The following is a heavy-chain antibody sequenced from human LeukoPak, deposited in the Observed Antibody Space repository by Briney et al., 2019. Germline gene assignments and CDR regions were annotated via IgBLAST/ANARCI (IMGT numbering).Heavy chain of an antibody. D-gene: IGHD3-3*01. V-gene: IGHV4-39*01. Sequence: PSETLSLTCTVSGGSISSSSYYWGWIRQPPGKGLEWIGSIYYSGTTYYNPSLESRVAISVDTSKNQFSLRLTSVTAADTAVYFCARQTGFWSGYQLYFDYWGQGSLVTVSS. CDR2: IYYSGTT. CDR3: ARQTGFWSGYQLYFDY. J-gene: IGHJ4*02. CDR1: GGSISSSSYY.